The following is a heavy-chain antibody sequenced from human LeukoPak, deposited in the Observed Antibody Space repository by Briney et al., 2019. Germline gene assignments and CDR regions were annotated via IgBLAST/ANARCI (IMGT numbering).Heavy chain of an antibody. V-gene: IGHV5-51*01. CDR3: VRLPYYDSSGPDR. J-gene: IGHJ5*02. CDR1: GYSFAHYW. Sequence: HGESLKISCKGSGYSFAHYWIGWVRQMPGKGLEWMGIIHPGDSDTRYSPSFQGQVRFSGDRFISTAYLQWDNLEVSDTAMYYCVRLPYYDSSGPDRWGQGTLVTVSS. D-gene: IGHD3-22*01. CDR2: IHPGDSDT.